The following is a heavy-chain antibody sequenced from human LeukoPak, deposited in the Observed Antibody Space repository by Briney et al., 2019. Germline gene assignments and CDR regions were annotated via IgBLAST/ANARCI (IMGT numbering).Heavy chain of an antibody. CDR1: GFTFSSYS. D-gene: IGHD3-9*01. J-gene: IGHJ4*02. V-gene: IGHV3-48*04. CDR3: ARGASVLRYFDWLSPYDY. Sequence: GGSLRLSCAASGFTFSSYSMNWVRQAPGKGLEWVSYISSSGSTIYYADSVKGRFTISRDNAKNSLYLQMNSLRAEDTAVYYCARGASVLRYFDWLSPYDYWGQGTLVTVSS. CDR2: ISSSGSTI.